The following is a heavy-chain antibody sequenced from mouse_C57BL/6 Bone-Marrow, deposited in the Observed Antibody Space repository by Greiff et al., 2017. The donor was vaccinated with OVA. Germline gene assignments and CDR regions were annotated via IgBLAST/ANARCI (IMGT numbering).Heavy chain of an antibody. CDR1: GYTFTSYG. D-gene: IGHD2-4*01. CDR2: IYPRSGNT. Sequence: QVQLKESGAELARPGASVKLSCKASGYTFTSYGISWVKQRTGQGLEWIGEIYPRSGNTYYNEKFKGKATLTADKSSSTAYMELRSLTSEDSAVYFCARPFLYYDYEGWFAYWGQGTLVTVSA. J-gene: IGHJ3*01. CDR3: ARPFLYYDYEGWFAY. V-gene: IGHV1-81*01.